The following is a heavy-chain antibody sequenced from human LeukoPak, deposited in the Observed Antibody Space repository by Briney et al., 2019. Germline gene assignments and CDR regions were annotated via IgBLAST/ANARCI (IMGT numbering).Heavy chain of an antibody. CDR3: ARPTSYYYSYMDV. CDR1: GGSCSGSY. J-gene: IGHJ6*03. V-gene: IGHV4-34*01. Sequence: ASQSLSLTYAVYGGSCSGSYWSGIRQPPGKGLEWSGDINHSGSTNYNPSLKSRATISKDTSKNQCSLQLTSVTAAATAVYYCARPTSYYYSYMDVWGKGTTVIISS. D-gene: IGHD3-16*01. CDR2: INHSGST.